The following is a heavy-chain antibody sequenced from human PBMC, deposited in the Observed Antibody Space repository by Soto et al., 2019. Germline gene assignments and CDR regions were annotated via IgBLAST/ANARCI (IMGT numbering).Heavy chain of an antibody. Sequence: SETLSLTCTVSGGSISSGGYYWSWIRQHPGKGLEWIGYIYYSGSTYYNPSLKSRVTISVDTSKNQFSLKLSSVTAADTAVYYCARLRRYYDYIWGSYTFDYWGQGTLVTVSS. D-gene: IGHD3-16*01. CDR3: ARLRRYYDYIWGSYTFDY. CDR1: GGSISSGGYY. V-gene: IGHV4-31*03. J-gene: IGHJ4*02. CDR2: IYYSGST.